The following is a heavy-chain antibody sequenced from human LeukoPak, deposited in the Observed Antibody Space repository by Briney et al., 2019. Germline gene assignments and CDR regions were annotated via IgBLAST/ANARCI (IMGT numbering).Heavy chain of an antibody. Sequence: GGSLRLSCAASGFTFSSYEMNWVRQAPGKGRVGVSRINSEGSSTSYADFVKGRFTVSRDNAKNTLYLQMNSLRAEDTAVYYCARVGAVVYAFDIWGQGTMVTVSS. J-gene: IGHJ3*02. CDR3: ARVGAVVYAFDI. V-gene: IGHV3-74*01. CDR2: INSEGSST. CDR1: GFTFSSYE. D-gene: IGHD2-15*01.